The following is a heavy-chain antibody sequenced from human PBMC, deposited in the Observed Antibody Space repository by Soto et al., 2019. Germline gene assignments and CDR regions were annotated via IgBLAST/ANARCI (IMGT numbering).Heavy chain of an antibody. CDR2: IWYDGSNK. J-gene: IGHJ5*02. CDR3: ARGLSPGYPTFDP. Sequence: GGSLRLSCAASGFTFSSYGMHWVRQAPGKGLEWVAVIWYDGSNKYYADSVKGRFTISRDNSKNTLYLQMNSLRAEDTAVYYCARGLSPGYPTFDPWGQGTLVTVSS. V-gene: IGHV3-33*01. CDR1: GFTFSSYG. D-gene: IGHD1-1*01.